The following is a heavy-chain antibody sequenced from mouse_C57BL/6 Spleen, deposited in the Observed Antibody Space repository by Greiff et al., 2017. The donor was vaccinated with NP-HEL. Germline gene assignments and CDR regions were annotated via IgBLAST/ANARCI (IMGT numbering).Heavy chain of an antibody. CDR1: GFNIKDYY. J-gene: IGHJ1*03. D-gene: IGHD1-1*01. CDR3: ARGYYGSYWYFDV. Sequence: EVQLQQSGAELVKPGASVKLSCTASGFNIKDYYMHWVKQRTEQGLEWIGRIDPEDGEPKYAPKFQGKATITADTSSNTAYLQLISLTSEDTAVYYCARGYYGSYWYFDVWGTGTTVTVSS. CDR2: IDPEDGEP. V-gene: IGHV14-2*01.